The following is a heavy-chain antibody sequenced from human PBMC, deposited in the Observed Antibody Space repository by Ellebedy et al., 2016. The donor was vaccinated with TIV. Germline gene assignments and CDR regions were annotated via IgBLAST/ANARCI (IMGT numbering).Heavy chain of an antibody. J-gene: IGHJ5*02. D-gene: IGHD3-10*01. Sequence: GGSLRLSCAASGFIVSYNDMSWVRQAPGKGLEWVSRINIDGSSTTYADFVRGRFTISRDNAKNTLYLQMNSLTVEDTALYYCARDVLFGEIWPWGQGTLVTVSS. CDR2: INIDGSST. CDR1: GFIVSYND. V-gene: IGHV3-74*01. CDR3: ARDVLFGEIWP.